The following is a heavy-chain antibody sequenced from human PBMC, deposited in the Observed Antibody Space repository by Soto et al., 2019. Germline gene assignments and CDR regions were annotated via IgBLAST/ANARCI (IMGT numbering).Heavy chain of an antibody. V-gene: IGHV4-39*07. CDR3: ARALQLRPSYFDY. J-gene: IGHJ4*02. Sequence: TCTVSGGSLGSTAYYWGWIRQPPGKGLEWIGSIYYSGRTNYNPSLKSRVTISVDTSKNQFSLKLSSVTAADTAVYYCARALQLRPSYFDYWGQGTLVTVSS. D-gene: IGHD4-4*01. CDR2: IYYSGRT. CDR1: GGSLGSTAYY.